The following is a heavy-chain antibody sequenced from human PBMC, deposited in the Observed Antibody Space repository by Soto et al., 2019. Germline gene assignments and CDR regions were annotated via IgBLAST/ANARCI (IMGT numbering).Heavy chain of an antibody. CDR2: ISYDGSNK. D-gene: IGHD5-18*01. CDR3: ARDLSKYSYGHRGMDV. CDR1: GFTFSSYA. V-gene: IGHV3-30-3*01. J-gene: IGHJ6*02. Sequence: GGSLRLSCAASGFTFSSYAMHWVRQAPGKGLEWVAVISYDGSNKYYADSVKGRFTISRDNSKNTLYLQMNSLRAEDTAVYYCARDLSKYSYGHRGMDVWGQGTTVTVSS.